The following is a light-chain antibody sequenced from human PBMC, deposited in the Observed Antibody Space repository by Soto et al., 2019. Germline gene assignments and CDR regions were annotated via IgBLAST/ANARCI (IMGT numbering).Light chain of an antibody. J-gene: IGLJ1*01. CDR2: RNN. CDR1: SSNIGSNY. V-gene: IGLV1-47*01. Sequence: QAVVTQPPSASGTPGQRVTISCSGSSSNIGSNYVYWYQHLPGTAPKLLIYRNNQRPSGVPDRFSGSKSGTSASLAISGLRSEDEADYFCAAWDDSLSGFYLFGTGTKLTVL. CDR3: AAWDDSLSGFYL.